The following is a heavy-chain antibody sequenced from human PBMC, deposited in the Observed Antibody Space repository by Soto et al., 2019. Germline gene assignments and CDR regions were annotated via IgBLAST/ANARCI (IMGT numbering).Heavy chain of an antibody. CDR2: ISRNGNT. D-gene: IGHD3-22*01. Sequence: SETLSLTCSVSGGSVNTGYYYWSWIRQPPGKGLEWIGYISRNGNTYHNPSLKSRLSISLDTSKNQVFLKLSSVTAADTAVYYCARLAYDANGFTVYADDDFDLWRQALTVTV. V-gene: IGHV4-30-4*01. J-gene: IGHJ3*01. CDR1: GGSVNTGYYY. CDR3: ARLAYDANGFTVYADDDFDL.